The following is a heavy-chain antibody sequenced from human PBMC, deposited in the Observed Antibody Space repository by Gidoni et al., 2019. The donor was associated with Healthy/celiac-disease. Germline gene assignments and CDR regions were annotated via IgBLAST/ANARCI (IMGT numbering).Heavy chain of an antibody. CDR2: INHSGSN. CDR3: ARGRPFYSSSLKGYYPGGSDYYGMDV. CDR1: GGSFSGYY. J-gene: IGHJ6*02. Sequence: QVQLQQWGAGLLKPSETLSLTCAVYGGSFSGYYWSWLRQPPGKGLEWIGEINHSGSNNYNPSLKSRVTISVDTSKNQFSLKLSSVTAADTAVYYCARGRPFYSSSLKGYYPGGSDYYGMDVWGQGTTVSVSS. D-gene: IGHD6-6*01. V-gene: IGHV4-34*01.